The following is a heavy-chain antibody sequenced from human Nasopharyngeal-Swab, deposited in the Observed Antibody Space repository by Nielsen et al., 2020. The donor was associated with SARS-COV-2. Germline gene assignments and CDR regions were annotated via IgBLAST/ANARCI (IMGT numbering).Heavy chain of an antibody. Sequence: SETLSLTCTVSGGSISSGGYYWSWIRQHPGKGLEWIGYIYYSGSTYYNPSLKSRVTISVDTPKNQFSLKLSSVTAADTAVYYCARAMIVVVINAFDIWGQGTMVTVSS. V-gene: IGHV4-31*03. J-gene: IGHJ3*02. D-gene: IGHD3-22*01. CDR1: GGSISSGGYY. CDR3: ARAMIVVVINAFDI. CDR2: IYYSGST.